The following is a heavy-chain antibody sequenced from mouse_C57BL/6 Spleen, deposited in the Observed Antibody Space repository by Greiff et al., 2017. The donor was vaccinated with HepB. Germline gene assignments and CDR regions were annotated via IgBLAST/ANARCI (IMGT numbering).Heavy chain of an antibody. Sequence: EVQLQQSGAELVRPGASVKLSCTASGFNIKDYYMHWVKQRPEQGLEWIGRIDPEDGDTEYAPKFQGKATMTADTPSNTAYLQLSSLTSEDTAVYYCTTRDSSGPWFAYWGQGTLVTVSA. CDR3: TTRDSSGPWFAY. CDR2: IDPEDGDT. J-gene: IGHJ3*01. D-gene: IGHD3-2*02. V-gene: IGHV14-1*01. CDR1: GFNIKDYY.